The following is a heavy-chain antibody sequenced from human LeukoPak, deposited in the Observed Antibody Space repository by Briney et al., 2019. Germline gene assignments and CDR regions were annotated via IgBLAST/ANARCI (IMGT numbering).Heavy chain of an antibody. V-gene: IGHV1-2*02. J-gene: IGHJ5*02. CDR2: INPNSGGT. D-gene: IGHD3-16*01. CDR3: AREGGAPYNWFDP. Sequence: GVSVKVSCKASGYTFTCYYMHWVRQAPGQGLEWMGWINPNSGGTNYAQKLQGRVTMTTDTSTSTAYMELRSLRSDDTAVYYCAREGGAPYNWFDPWGQGTLVTVSS. CDR1: GYTFTCYY.